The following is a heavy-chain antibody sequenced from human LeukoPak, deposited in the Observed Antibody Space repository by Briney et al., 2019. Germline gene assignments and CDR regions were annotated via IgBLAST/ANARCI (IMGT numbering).Heavy chain of an antibody. V-gene: IGHV4-34*01. Sequence: SETLSLTCAVYGGSFSVYYWSWIRQPPGKGLEWIGEVSRGGSTKYSPSRKSRVTISLDTSNNQVSLKLSSVTAADTAMYYCGLSTTRATTRTIDYWGQGTLVTVSS. J-gene: IGHJ4*02. CDR2: VSRGGST. CDR1: GGSFSVYY. D-gene: IGHD4-17*01. CDR3: GLSTTRATTRTIDY.